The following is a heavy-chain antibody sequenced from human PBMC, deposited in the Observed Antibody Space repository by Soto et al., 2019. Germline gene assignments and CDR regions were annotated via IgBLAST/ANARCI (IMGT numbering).Heavy chain of an antibody. CDR2: IYYSGST. CDR1: GGSISSDY. Sequence: SETLSLTCTVSGGSISSDYWSWIRQPPGKGLEWIGYIYYSGSTNYNPSLKSRVTISVDTSKNQFSLKLSSVTAADTAVYYCARDVGWFDPWGQGTLVTVSS. CDR3: ARDVGWFDP. V-gene: IGHV4-59*01. J-gene: IGHJ5*02.